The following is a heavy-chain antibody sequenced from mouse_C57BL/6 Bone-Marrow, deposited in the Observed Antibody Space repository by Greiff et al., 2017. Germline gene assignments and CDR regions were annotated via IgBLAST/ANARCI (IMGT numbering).Heavy chain of an antibody. Sequence: DVQLVESGGGLVKPGGSLKLSCAASGFTFSDSGMHWVRQAPEKGLEWVAYISSGSSTIYYAVPVTGRFTISSDNAKTTLFLQMTSVRSGDTAMYYCARGEYNDEGAWFAYWGQGTLVTVSA. CDR1: GFTFSDSG. CDR2: ISSGSSTI. V-gene: IGHV5-17*01. J-gene: IGHJ3*01. D-gene: IGHD1-3*01. CDR3: ARGEYNDEGAWFAY.